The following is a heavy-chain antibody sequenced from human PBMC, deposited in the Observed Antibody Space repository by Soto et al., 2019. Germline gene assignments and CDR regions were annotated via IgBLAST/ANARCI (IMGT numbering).Heavy chain of an antibody. CDR2: ISWNSGSI. CDR3: ASSSARVPPGAFDI. D-gene: IGHD6-19*01. V-gene: IGHV3-9*01. J-gene: IGHJ3*02. CDR1: GFTFDDYA. Sequence: EVQLVESGGGLVQPGRSLRLSCAASGFTFDDYAMHWVRQAPGKGLEWVSGISWNSGSIGYADSVKGRFTISRDNAKNFLYLQMNSLRAEDTALYYCASSSARVPPGAFDIWGQGTMVTVSS.